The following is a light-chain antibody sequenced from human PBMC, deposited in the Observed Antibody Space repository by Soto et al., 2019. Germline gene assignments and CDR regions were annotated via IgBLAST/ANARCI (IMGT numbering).Light chain of an antibody. CDR3: QQYYSTRT. V-gene: IGKV4-1*01. CDR1: QSVLYSSNNKNY. Sequence: IVITQSPDSLDVTLGERATINCKCSQSVLYSSNNKNYLAWYQQKPGQPPKLLIYWASTRESGVPDRFSGSGSGTDFTLTISRLQAEDVAVYYCQQYYSTRTFGQGTKV. J-gene: IGKJ1*01. CDR2: WAS.